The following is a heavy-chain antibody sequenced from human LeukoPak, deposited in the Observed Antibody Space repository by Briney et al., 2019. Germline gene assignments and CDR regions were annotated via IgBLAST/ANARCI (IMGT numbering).Heavy chain of an antibody. CDR2: IYYSGST. V-gene: IGHV4-59*01. CDR3: ARDRKVGATYNYYGMDV. Sequence: SETLSLTCTVSGGSISSYYWSWIRQPPGKGLEWIGYIYYSGSTNYNPSLKSRVTISVDTSKNQFSLKLSSVTAADTAVYYCARDRKVGATYNYYGMDVWGQGTTVTVSS. D-gene: IGHD1-26*01. CDR1: GGSISSYY. J-gene: IGHJ6*02.